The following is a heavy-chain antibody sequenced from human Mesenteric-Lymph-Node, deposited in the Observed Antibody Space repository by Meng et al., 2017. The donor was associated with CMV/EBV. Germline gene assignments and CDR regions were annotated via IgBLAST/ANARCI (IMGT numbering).Heavy chain of an antibody. CDR1: GYTFTSYE. CDR3: ARDQGSSSRRDWLDP. Sequence: ASVKVSCKASGYTFTSYEINWVRQAPGQGLEWMGWISAYNGNTNYAQKLQGRIIMTTDTSTSTAYMELYSLRSDDTAVYYCARDQGSSSRRDWLDPWGQGTLVTVSS. D-gene: IGHD6-6*01. CDR2: ISAYNGNT. V-gene: IGHV1-18*01. J-gene: IGHJ5*02.